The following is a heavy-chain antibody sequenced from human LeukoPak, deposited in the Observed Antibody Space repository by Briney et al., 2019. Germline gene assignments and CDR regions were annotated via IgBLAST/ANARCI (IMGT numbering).Heavy chain of an antibody. CDR1: KFNFNSYG. CDR2: ISGSGGST. V-gene: IGHV3-23*01. CDR3: ARDYCSGGSCYPSSYYGMDV. Sequence: GGSLRLSCTTSKFNFNSYGMTWVRQAPGRGLEWVSSISGSGGSTQYAASVQGRFTISRDNSKNTLYLQMNSLRAEDTAVYYCARDYCSGGSCYPSSYYGMDVWGQGTTVTVSS. J-gene: IGHJ6*02. D-gene: IGHD2-15*01.